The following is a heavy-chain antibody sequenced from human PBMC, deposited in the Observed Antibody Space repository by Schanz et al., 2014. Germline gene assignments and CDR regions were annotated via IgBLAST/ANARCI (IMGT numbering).Heavy chain of an antibody. J-gene: IGHJ3*02. CDR1: GGTFSSYA. Sequence: QVQLVQSGAEVKKPGSPVKVSCKSSGGTFSSYAISWVRQAPGQGLEWMGRIIPVLAIADYAQKYQGRVAISADKTTNTAYMELSRLRTDETAVYYCARDGGPEHVFEIWGQGTILTVSS. CDR2: IIPVLAIA. CDR3: ARDGGPEHVFEI. V-gene: IGHV1-69*04.